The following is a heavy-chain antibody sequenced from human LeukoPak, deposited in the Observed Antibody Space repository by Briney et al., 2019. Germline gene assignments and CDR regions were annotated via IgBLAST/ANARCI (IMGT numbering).Heavy chain of an antibody. Sequence: PGESLKISCKGSGYSFTSYWIGWVRQMPGKGLEWMGIIYPGDSDTRYSPSFQGQVTISADKSISTAYLQWSSLKASDTAMYYCARRSYDFWSGYPDAFDIWGQGTMVTVSS. V-gene: IGHV5-51*01. CDR2: IYPGDSDT. CDR3: ARRSYDFWSGYPDAFDI. D-gene: IGHD3-3*01. J-gene: IGHJ3*02. CDR1: GYSFTSYW.